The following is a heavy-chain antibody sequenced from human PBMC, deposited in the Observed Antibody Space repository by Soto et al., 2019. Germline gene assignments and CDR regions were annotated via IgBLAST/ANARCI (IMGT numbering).Heavy chain of an antibody. D-gene: IGHD2-8*01. Sequence: PSETLSLTCTVSGASISSGDYYWSWIRQPPGKGLEWIGYIYDSGRTSYNPPLKSRVTISVDTSKNQFSLKLSSVTAADTAVYYCARDSNGPSDLGYWGQGTLVTVSS. J-gene: IGHJ4*02. CDR2: IYDSGRT. CDR1: GASISSGDYY. V-gene: IGHV4-30-4*01. CDR3: ARDSNGPSDLGY.